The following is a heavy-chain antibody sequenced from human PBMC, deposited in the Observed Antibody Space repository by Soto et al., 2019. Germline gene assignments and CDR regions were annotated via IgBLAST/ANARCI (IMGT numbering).Heavy chain of an antibody. V-gene: IGHV1-69*14. Sequence: QVQLVQSGAEVKKPGSSVKVSCKASGDTFSGYSISWVRQAPGQGLEWMGGIIPLFGTTNYAQRFQDRVTITADISTSTAYMELSSLKSEDTAIYYCARDLGSGYDPGDYWGQGTLVIVSS. J-gene: IGHJ4*02. D-gene: IGHD5-12*01. CDR1: GDTFSGYS. CDR3: ARDLGSGYDPGDY. CDR2: IIPLFGTT.